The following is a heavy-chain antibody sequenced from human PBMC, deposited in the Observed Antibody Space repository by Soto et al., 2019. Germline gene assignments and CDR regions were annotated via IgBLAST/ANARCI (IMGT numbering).Heavy chain of an antibody. Sequence: GGSLRLSCAASGFTFDDYAMHWVRQAPWKGLEWVSGISWNSVSIGYADSVKGRFTISRDNAKNSLYLQMNSLRAEDTALYYCAKCSPFGVVMIDTFDYWGQWTLVTFSS. CDR1: GFTFDDYA. CDR2: ISWNSVSI. D-gene: IGHD3-3*01. CDR3: AKCSPFGVVMIDTFDY. V-gene: IGHV3-9*01. J-gene: IGHJ4*02.